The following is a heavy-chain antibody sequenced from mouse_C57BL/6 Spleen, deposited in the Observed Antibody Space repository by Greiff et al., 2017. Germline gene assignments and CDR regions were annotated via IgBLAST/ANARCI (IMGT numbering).Heavy chain of an antibody. CDR1: GYTFTSYW. CDR3: ASLGRWFAY. V-gene: IGHV1-69*01. CDR2: IDPSDSYT. D-gene: IGHD4-1*01. Sequence: VQLQQPGAELVMPGASVKLSCKASGYTFTSYWMHWVKQRPGQGLEWIGEIDPSDSYTNYNQKFKGKSTLTVDKSSSTAYMQLSSLTSEDSAVYYCASLGRWFAYWGQGTLVTVSA. J-gene: IGHJ3*01.